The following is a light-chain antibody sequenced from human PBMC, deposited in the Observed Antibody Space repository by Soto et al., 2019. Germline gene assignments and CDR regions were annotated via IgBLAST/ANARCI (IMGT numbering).Light chain of an antibody. CDR2: KVS. V-gene: IGLV2-14*01. CDR1: SSDVGGYNY. Sequence: QSALTQPASVSGSPGQSITIPCTGTSSDVGGYNYVSWYQQHPGRAPKLVIYKVSDRPSGVSSRFSASKSGNTASLTISGLQAEDEVDYYCSLYSTTTSPQGVFGGGTKLTVL. J-gene: IGLJ3*02. CDR3: SLYSTTTSPQGV.